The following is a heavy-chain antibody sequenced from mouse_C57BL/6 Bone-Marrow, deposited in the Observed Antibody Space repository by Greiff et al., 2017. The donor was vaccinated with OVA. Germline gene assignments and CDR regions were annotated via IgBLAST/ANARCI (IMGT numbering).Heavy chain of an antibody. J-gene: IGHJ3*01. CDR2: INTNYGTT. CDR3: ARDYYGYTWFAY. D-gene: IGHD2-2*01. Sequence: VHVKQSGPELVKPGASVKISCKASGYSFTDYKMNWVKQSNGKSLEWIGVINTNYGTTSYNQKFKGKATLTVDQSSSTAYMQLNSLTSEDSAVYYCARDYYGYTWFAYWGQGTLVTVSA. V-gene: IGHV1-39*01. CDR1: GYSFTDYK.